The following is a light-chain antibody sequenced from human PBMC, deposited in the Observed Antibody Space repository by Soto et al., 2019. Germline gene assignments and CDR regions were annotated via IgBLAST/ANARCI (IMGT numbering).Light chain of an antibody. CDR2: EVS. CDR3: CSFTSSSTWV. J-gene: IGLJ3*02. V-gene: IGLV2-14*01. CDR1: SSDVGGYNY. Sequence: QSALTQPASVSGSPGQSITISCTGTSSDVGGYNYVSWYQQHPGKAPKLMIYEVSNRPSGVSDRFSGSKSGNTASLTISGLQTEDEAAYYCCSFTSSSTWVFGGGTKLTVL.